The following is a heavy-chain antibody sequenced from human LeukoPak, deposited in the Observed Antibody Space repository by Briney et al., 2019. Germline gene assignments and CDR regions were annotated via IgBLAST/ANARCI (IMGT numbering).Heavy chain of an antibody. CDR3: ARALLRYSGSYSSFHLPYYFDY. CDR1: GYTFTSYG. CDR2: INAGNGNT. J-gene: IGHJ4*02. Sequence: GASVKVSCKASGYTFTSYGISWVRQAPGQGLEWMGWINAGNGNTKYSQEFQGRVTITRDTSASTAYMELSSLRSEDMAVYYCARALLRYSGSYSSFHLPYYFDYWGQGTLVTVSS. V-gene: IGHV1-3*03. D-gene: IGHD1-26*01.